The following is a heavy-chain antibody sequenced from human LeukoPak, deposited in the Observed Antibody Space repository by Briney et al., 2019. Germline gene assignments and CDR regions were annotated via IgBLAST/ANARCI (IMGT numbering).Heavy chain of an antibody. D-gene: IGHD3-9*01. Sequence: PSQTLSLTCTVSGGSISSGGYYWSWIRQHPGKGLEWIGYIYYSGSTYYNPSLKSRVTISVDTSKNQFSLKLSSVTAADTTVYYCARAVGYYDILTGYYNRGYFDYWGQGTLVTVSS. CDR2: IYYSGST. CDR1: GGSISSGGYY. J-gene: IGHJ4*02. V-gene: IGHV4-31*03. CDR3: ARAVGYYDILTGYYNRGYFDY.